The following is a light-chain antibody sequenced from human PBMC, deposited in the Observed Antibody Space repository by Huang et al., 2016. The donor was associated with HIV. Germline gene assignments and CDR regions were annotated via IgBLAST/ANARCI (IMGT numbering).Light chain of an antibody. V-gene: IGKV1-39*01. Sequence: DIQMTQSPSSLSASVGDRVTITCRASQTINKYLNWYQQKPGKAPKLLSFAASSLQSGVPSKFSGSGSGTDFTLTISSLQPEDFATYYCQQSYNTPSTFGQGTRLEIK. CDR1: QTINKY. CDR2: AAS. J-gene: IGKJ2*01. CDR3: QQSYNTPST.